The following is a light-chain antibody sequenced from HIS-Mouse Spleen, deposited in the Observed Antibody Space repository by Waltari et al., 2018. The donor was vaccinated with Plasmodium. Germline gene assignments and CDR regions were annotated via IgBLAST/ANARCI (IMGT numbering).Light chain of an antibody. Sequence: QSALTQPHSASGAPGQSVTIPCTGTSSDVGGYNYVSWYQQHPGNAPKLMIYEVSKRPSGVPDRFSGSQSGNTASLTVSGLQAEDEADYYCSSYAGSNNVVFGGGTKLTVL. CDR3: SSYAGSNNVV. CDR1: SSDVGGYNY. CDR2: EVS. J-gene: IGLJ2*01. V-gene: IGLV2-8*01.